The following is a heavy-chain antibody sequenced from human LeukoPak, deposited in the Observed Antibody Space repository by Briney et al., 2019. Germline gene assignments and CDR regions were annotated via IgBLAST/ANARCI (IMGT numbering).Heavy chain of an antibody. J-gene: IGHJ4*02. CDR3: AREGDGYNRPLHD. Sequence: SETLSLTCTVSAGSISGNYWSWIRQPPGKGLEWIGYISDRGTTRYNPSLKSRVTISVDTSKNQFSLKMTSVTTADTAIYYCAREGDGYNRPLHDWGQGTLVTVSS. CDR1: AGSISGNY. V-gene: IGHV4-59*01. D-gene: IGHD5-24*01. CDR2: ISDRGTT.